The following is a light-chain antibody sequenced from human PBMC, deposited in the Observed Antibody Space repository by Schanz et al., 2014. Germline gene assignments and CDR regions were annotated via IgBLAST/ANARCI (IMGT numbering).Light chain of an antibody. CDR2: DAS. J-gene: IGKJ1*01. CDR1: QDISNY. V-gene: IGKV1-33*01. CDR3: QQYFNYPWT. Sequence: DIQMTQSPSSLSASVGDRVTITCQASQDISNYLNWFQQKPGKAPKLLIYDASNLETGVPSRFRGSGSGTEFTLTVSSLQPDDFAIYYCQQYFNYPWTFGQGTKVEIK.